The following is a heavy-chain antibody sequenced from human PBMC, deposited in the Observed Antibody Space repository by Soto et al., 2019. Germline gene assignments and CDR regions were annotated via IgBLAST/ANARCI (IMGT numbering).Heavy chain of an antibody. V-gene: IGHV4-61*01. CDR2: ISYSGTT. Sequence: SETRSLTCTVSGGSISSSSYYWSWIRQPPGKGLEWIGYISYSGTTNYNPALKSRVTISVDTSKNQFSLKLSSVTAADTAVYFCASPYDSSGYYYHYWGQGPLVTVSS. D-gene: IGHD3-22*01. J-gene: IGHJ4*02. CDR1: GGSISSSSYY. CDR3: ASPYDSSGYYYHY.